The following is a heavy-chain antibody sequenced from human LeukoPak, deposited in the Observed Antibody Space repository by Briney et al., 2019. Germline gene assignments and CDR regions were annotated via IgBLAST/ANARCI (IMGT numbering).Heavy chain of an antibody. CDR3: AKDEGKGFDL. CDR2: IIPIFGTA. CDR1: GGTFSSYP. V-gene: IGHV1-69*05. J-gene: IGHJ5*02. Sequence: XVKVSCKAYGGTFSSYPISWVRQAPGQGLEWMGRIIPIFGTAKYAKKLQERVTITTDESKRTAYMEVRRLRSEEPAVYYCAKDEGKGFDLWGQGTLVTVSS.